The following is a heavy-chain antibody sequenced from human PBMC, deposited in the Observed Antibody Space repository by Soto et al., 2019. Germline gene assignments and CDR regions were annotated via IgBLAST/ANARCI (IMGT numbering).Heavy chain of an antibody. CDR3: ASGPSAYVYYPGMEV. J-gene: IGHJ6*02. V-gene: IGHV4-4*07. D-gene: IGHD3-10*01. CDR2: IETSGTT. CDR1: GGSISSYY. Sequence: PXESLSLPCTVSGGSISSYYVGWIRQSAGKGLEWIGLIETSGTTNYNPSLKSRVTMSLDASKNHFSLNLSSVTAADTAVYYCASGPSAYVYYPGMEVWGQGTTVTAP.